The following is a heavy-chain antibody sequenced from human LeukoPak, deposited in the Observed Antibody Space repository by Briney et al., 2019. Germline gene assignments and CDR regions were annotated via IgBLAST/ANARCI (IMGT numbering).Heavy chain of an antibody. Sequence: SETLSLTCTVSGGSISSYYWSWIRQPPGKGLEWIGYIYYSGSTNYNPSLKSRVTISVDTSKNQFSLKLSSVTAADTAVYYCARPYSEDDYYFYAMDVWGKGTTVTVSS. D-gene: IGHD2-15*01. J-gene: IGHJ6*04. CDR2: IYYSGST. CDR3: ARPYSEDDYYFYAMDV. V-gene: IGHV4-59*01. CDR1: GGSISSYY.